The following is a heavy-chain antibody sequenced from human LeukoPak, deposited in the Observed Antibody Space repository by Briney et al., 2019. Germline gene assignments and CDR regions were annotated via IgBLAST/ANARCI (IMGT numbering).Heavy chain of an antibody. CDR1: GGSISSGSYY. D-gene: IGHD2-15*01. CDR2: IYTSGST. CDR3: ATARVGFDP. J-gene: IGHJ5*02. V-gene: IGHV4-61*02. Sequence: PSETLSLTCTVSGGSISSGSYYWSWIRQPAGKGLEWIGRIYTSGSTNYNPSLKSRVTISVDTSKNQFSLKLSSVTAADTAVYYCATARVGFDPWGQGTPVTVSS.